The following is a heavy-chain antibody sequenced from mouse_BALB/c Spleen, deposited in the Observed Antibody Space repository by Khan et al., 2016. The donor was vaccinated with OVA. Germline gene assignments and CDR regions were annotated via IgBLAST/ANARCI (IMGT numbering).Heavy chain of an antibody. V-gene: IGHV3-2*02. CDR3: ARGKYYWYYFDY. CDR2: ISYSGVT. CDR1: GYSITSGYA. Sequence: EVQLVESGPGLVKPSQSLSLTCTVTGYSITSGYAWNWLRQFPGNKLGWMGYISYSGVTSFPPSLKSRISISRDTAKNQFFLQLTSVTTEDTATCYCARGKYYWYYFDYWGQGTTLTVSS. D-gene: IGHD1-1*01. J-gene: IGHJ2*01.